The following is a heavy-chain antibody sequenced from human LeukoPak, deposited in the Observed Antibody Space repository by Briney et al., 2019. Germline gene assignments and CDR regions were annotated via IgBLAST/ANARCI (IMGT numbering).Heavy chain of an antibody. V-gene: IGHV4-59*01. Sequence: SETLSLTCTVSGGSISSYYWSWIRQPPGKGLEWIGYIYYSGSTNYNPSLKSRVTISVDTSKNQFSLKLSSVTAADTAVYYCARRGYSYGFDYWAQGTLVTVSS. CDR3: ARRGYSYGFDY. CDR1: GGSISSYY. D-gene: IGHD5-18*01. J-gene: IGHJ4*02. CDR2: IYYSGST.